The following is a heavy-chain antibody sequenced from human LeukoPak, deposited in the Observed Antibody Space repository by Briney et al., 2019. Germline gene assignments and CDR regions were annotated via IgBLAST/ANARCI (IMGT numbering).Heavy chain of an antibody. J-gene: IGHJ5*02. CDR1: GDSISSYY. CDR2: VYHSGIT. D-gene: IGHD6-13*01. Sequence: SETLSLTCTVSGDSISSYYWNWIRQPPGKGLEWIGYVYHSGITNYNPSLKSRVTISVDTSKNQFSLRLTSLTAADTAVYYCARGGYSSSWYYDAGGFDPWGQGTLVTVSS. V-gene: IGHV4-59*01. CDR3: ARGGYSSSWYYDAGGFDP.